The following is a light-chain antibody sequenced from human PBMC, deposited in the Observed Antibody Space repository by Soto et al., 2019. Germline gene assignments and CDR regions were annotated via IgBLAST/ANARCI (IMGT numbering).Light chain of an antibody. CDR1: QSVSSY. V-gene: IGKV3-11*01. CDR3: QHRSNWPPIT. Sequence: EVVWTQYPATLTLTPGERATLSCKASQSVSSYLAWYQQKPGQAPRLLICDASNRATGIPARFSGSGSGTDFTLTISSLEPEDFAVYYCQHRSNWPPITFGQVTRLEIK. CDR2: DAS. J-gene: IGKJ5*01.